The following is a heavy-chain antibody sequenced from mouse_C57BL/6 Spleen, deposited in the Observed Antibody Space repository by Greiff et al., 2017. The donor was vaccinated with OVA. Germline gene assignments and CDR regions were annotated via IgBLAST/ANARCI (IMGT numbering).Heavy chain of an antibody. J-gene: IGHJ2*01. CDR1: GYTFTDYY. Sequence: QVQLQPSGAELVRPGASVKLSCKASGYTFTDYYINWVKQRPGQGLEWIARIYPGSGNTYYNEKFKGKATLTAEKSSSNAYMQLSSLTSEDSAVYFCARYDGNFDYWGQGTTLTVSS. CDR3: ARYDGNFDY. D-gene: IGHD2-1*01. CDR2: IYPGSGNT. V-gene: IGHV1-76*01.